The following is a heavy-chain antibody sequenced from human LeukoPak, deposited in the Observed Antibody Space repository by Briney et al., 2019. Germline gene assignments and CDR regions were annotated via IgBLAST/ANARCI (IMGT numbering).Heavy chain of an antibody. CDR1: GYTFTSYD. Sequence: ASVTVSCKASGYTFTSYDINWVRQATGQGLEWMGWMNPNSGNTGYAQKFQGRVTMTRNTSISTAYMELSSLRSEDTAVYYCARVSSGWEPIDYWGQGTLVTVSS. D-gene: IGHD6-19*01. V-gene: IGHV1-8*01. CDR2: MNPNSGNT. J-gene: IGHJ4*02. CDR3: ARVSSGWEPIDY.